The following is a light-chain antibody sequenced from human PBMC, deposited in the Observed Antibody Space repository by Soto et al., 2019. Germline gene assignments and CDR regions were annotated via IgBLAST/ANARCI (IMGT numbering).Light chain of an antibody. CDR2: DVN. J-gene: IGLJ1*01. CDR3: SSYKSSSTLPYV. Sequence: QSVLTQPASVSGSPGQSITISCTGTSSDVGGYNLVSWYQQYPDKAPKLMIFDVNTRPSGVSNRFSGSKSGNTASLTISGLQAEDEADSYCSSYKSSSTLPYVFGTGTKLTVL. CDR1: SSDVGGYNL. V-gene: IGLV2-14*01.